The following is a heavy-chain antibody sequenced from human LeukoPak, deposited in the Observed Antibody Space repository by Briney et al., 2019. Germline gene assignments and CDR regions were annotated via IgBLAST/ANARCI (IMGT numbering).Heavy chain of an antibody. D-gene: IGHD4-11*01. J-gene: IGHJ5*02. CDR1: GYTFTSYY. Sequence: APVKVSCKASGYTFTSYYMHWVRQAPGQGLEWMGIINPSGGSTSYAQKFQGRVTMTRDTSTSTVYMELSSLRSEDTAVYYCARSTVTTEPWFDPWGQGTLVIVSS. CDR2: INPSGGST. CDR3: ARSTVTTEPWFDP. V-gene: IGHV1-46*03.